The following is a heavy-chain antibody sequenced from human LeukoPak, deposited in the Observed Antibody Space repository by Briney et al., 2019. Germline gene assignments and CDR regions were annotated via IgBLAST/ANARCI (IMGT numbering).Heavy chain of an antibody. V-gene: IGHV1-69*13. CDR2: IIPIFGKA. J-gene: IGHJ5*02. D-gene: IGHD2-15*01. CDR3: ASLRTLLLSPFDP. CDR1: GGTFSSYA. Sequence: SVKVSCKASGGTFSSYAISWVRQAPGQGLEWMGGIIPIFGKANYAQKFQGRVTITADESTSTAYMELSSLRSEDTAVYYCASLRTLLLSPFDPWGQGTLVTVSS.